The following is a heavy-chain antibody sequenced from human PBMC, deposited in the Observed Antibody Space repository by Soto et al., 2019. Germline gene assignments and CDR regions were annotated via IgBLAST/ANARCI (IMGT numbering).Heavy chain of an antibody. CDR2: IYYSGST. J-gene: IGHJ6*02. V-gene: IGHV4-59*01. D-gene: IGHD6-6*01. Sequence: SETLSLTCIVSGGSISSYYWSWIRQPPGKGLEWIGYIYYSGSTNYNPSLKSRVTISVDTSKNQFSLKLSSVTAADTAVYYCARDSSFPFYYYGMDVWGQGTTVTVSS. CDR1: GGSISSYY. CDR3: ARDSSFPFYYYGMDV.